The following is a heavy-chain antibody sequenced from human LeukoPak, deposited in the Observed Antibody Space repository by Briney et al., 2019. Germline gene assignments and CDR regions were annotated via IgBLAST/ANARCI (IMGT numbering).Heavy chain of an antibody. J-gene: IGHJ5*02. CDR3: ARPYCSSTSCYSFWLDP. Sequence: GASVKVSCKASGYTFTSYDINWVRQATGQGLEWMGWMNPNSGNTGYAQKFQGRVTITRNTSISTAYMELSSLRSEDTAVYYCARPYCSSTSCYSFWLDPWGQGTLVTVSS. V-gene: IGHV1-8*03. CDR2: MNPNSGNT. CDR1: GYTFTSYD. D-gene: IGHD2-2*01.